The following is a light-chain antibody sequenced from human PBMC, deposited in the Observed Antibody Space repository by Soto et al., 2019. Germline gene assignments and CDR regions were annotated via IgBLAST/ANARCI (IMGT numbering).Light chain of an antibody. J-gene: IGKJ1*01. CDR3: QQYGRPPWT. Sequence: EIVMTQSPATLSVSPGERATLSCRASQSVFSNLAWYQQKHGQAPRLLIYGASTRATGIPARFSGSGSGTEFTLTISSLQSEDFAVYYCQQYGRPPWTFGQGTKVAI. V-gene: IGKV3-15*01. CDR2: GAS. CDR1: QSVFSN.